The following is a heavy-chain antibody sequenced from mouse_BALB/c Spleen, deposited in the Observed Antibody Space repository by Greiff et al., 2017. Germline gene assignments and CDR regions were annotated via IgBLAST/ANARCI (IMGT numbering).Heavy chain of an antibody. CDR3: ARGPHYYGYAMDY. CDR2: IYPGNSDT. CDR1: GYSFTSYW. V-gene: IGHV1-5*01. D-gene: IGHD1-2*01. Sequence: DVKLQESGTVLARPGASVKMSCKASGYSFTSYWMHWVKQRPGQGLEWIGAIYPGNSDTSYNQKFKGKAKLTAVTSASTAYMELSSLTNEDSAVYYCARGPHYYGYAMDYWGQGTSVTVSS. J-gene: IGHJ4*01.